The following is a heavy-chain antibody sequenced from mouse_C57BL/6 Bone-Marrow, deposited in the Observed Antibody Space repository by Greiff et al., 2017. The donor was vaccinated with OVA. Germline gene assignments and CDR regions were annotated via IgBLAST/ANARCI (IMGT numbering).Heavy chain of an antibody. J-gene: IGHJ1*03. Sequence: QVQLQQPGAELVKPGASVKLSCKASGYTFTSYWMHWVKQRPGQGLEWIGMIHPNRGSTNYNEKFKSKATLTVDKSSSTAYMQLSSLTSEDSAVYYCASGALRRWYFDVWGTGTTVTVSS. CDR3: ASGALRRWYFDV. CDR2: IHPNRGST. CDR1: GYTFTSYW. V-gene: IGHV1-64*01. D-gene: IGHD1-2*01.